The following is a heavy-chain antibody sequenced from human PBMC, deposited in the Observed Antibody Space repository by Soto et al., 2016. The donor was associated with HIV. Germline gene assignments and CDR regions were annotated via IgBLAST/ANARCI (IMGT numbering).Heavy chain of an antibody. D-gene: IGHD5-12*01. J-gene: IGHJ4*02. CDR1: GGSFSGYY. V-gene: IGHV4-34*02. CDR3: ARGLLRFEI. CDR2: INDSGST. Sequence: QVQLQQWGAGLLKPSETLSLTCGVLGGSFSGYYWNWIRQSPGKGLEWIGEINDSGSTNYNPSLKSRVTISVDTSKNQFFLKMISATAADTATYFCARGLLRFEIWGQGIRRHRLL.